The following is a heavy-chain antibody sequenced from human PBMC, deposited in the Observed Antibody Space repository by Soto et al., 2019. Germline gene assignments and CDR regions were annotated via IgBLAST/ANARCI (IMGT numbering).Heavy chain of an antibody. V-gene: IGHV4-59*01. CDR3: ARGYSTTSYNWFDP. J-gene: IGHJ5*02. CDR2: IYYTGST. D-gene: IGHD6-13*01. CDR1: GGSINNYY. Sequence: SETLSLTCTVSGGSINNYYWIWIRQPPGKGLEWIGYIYYTGSTNYNPSLKSRVATSVDTSKNQLSLKLSSVTAADTALYYCARGYSTTSYNWFDPWGQGTLVTVSS.